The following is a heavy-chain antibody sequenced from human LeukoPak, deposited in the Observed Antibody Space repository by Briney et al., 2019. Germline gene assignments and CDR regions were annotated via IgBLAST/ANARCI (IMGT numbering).Heavy chain of an antibody. J-gene: IGHJ2*01. Sequence: PSETLSLTCTVSGGSISSGGYYWSWIRQPPGKGLEWIGYIYHSGSTYYNPSLKSRVTISVDRSKNQFSLKLSSVTAADTAVYYCARVSPPVGYQLLWYFDLWGRGTLVTVSS. D-gene: IGHD2-2*01. CDR1: GGSISSGGYY. CDR2: IYHSGST. CDR3: ARVSPPVGYQLLWYFDL. V-gene: IGHV4-30-2*01.